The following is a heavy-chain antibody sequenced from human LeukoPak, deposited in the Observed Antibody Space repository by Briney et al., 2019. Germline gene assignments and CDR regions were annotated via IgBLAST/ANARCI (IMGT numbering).Heavy chain of an antibody. Sequence: ASVKVSCKASGYTFTGYYMHWVRQAPGQGLEGMGWINPNSGGTNYAQKFQGRVTMTRDTSISTAYMELSRLRSDDTAVYYCARGARRGYSNWFDPWGQGTLVTVSS. CDR3: ARGARRGYSNWFDP. J-gene: IGHJ5*02. CDR2: INPNSGGT. CDR1: GYTFTGYY. V-gene: IGHV1-2*02. D-gene: IGHD5-18*01.